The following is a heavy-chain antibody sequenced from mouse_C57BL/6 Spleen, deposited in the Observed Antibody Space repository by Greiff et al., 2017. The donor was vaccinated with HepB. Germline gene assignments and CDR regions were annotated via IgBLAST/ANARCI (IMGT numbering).Heavy chain of an antibody. Sequence: QVQLQQPGAELVRPGSSVKLSCKASGYTFTSYWMHWVKQRPIQGLEWIGNIDPSDSETHYNQKFKDKATLTVDKSSSTAYMQLSSLTSVDSAVYSCARSSGDYYAMDYWGQGTSVTVSS. CDR1: GYTFTSYW. J-gene: IGHJ4*01. V-gene: IGHV1-52*01. CDR2: IDPSDSET. CDR3: ARSSGDYYAMDY.